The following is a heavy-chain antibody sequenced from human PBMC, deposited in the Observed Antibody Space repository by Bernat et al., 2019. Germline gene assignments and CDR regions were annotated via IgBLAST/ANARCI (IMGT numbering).Heavy chain of an antibody. D-gene: IGHD3-3*01. J-gene: IGHJ3*02. CDR1: GFTYGTLA. Sequence: VRLLESRGGLVQSGGSLRLSCAAAGFTYGTLAMTWVRQAPGKGLEWVSAISGSGGSTYYAESVKGRFTISRDNPKNTLYLQMNSMRAEDTAVYYCTKSVTFDNWGQGTLVTVSS. CDR3: TKSVTFDN. V-gene: IGHV3-23*01. CDR2: ISGSGGST.